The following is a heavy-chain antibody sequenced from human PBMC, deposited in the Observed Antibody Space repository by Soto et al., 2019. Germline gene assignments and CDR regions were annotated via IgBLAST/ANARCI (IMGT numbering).Heavy chain of an antibody. CDR2: IYYSGST. V-gene: IGHV4-31*03. J-gene: IGHJ4*02. CDR1: GGSISSGYY. CDR3: ARAPGDYFDY. Sequence: QVQLQESGPGLVKPSQTLSLTCTVSGGSISSGYYWSWIRQHPGKGLEWIGYIYYSGSTYYNPSLKRRVTISVDTSKNQFPLKLSSVTAAATSVYYCARAPGDYFDYWGQGTLVTVSS.